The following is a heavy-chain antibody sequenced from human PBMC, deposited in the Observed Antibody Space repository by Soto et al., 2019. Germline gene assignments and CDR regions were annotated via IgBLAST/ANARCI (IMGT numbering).Heavy chain of an antibody. CDR3: ARDFRGWAFDY. J-gene: IGHJ4*02. CDR2: INVGNGNT. V-gene: IGHV1-3*01. Sequence: ASVKVSCKASGYSFTSYTIYWVRQAPGQRLECMGWINVGNGNTEHSQHFQGRVTITRDTSASTAYMELSSLRSEDTAMYYCARDFRGWAFDYWGQGTLVTVSS. D-gene: IGHD6-19*01. CDR1: GYSFTSYT.